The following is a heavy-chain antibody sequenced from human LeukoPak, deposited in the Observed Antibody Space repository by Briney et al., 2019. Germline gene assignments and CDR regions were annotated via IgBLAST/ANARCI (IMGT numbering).Heavy chain of an antibody. J-gene: IGHJ4*02. CDR3: ARELITPGIADYCFDY. D-gene: IGHD6-13*01. CDR1: GFTFSSYW. V-gene: IGHV3-7*01. Sequence: PGGSLRLSCAASGFTFSSYWMSRVRQAPGKGVEWVANIKQDGSEKYYVDSVKGRFTISRDNAKNSLYLQMNSLSAEDTAVYYCARELITPGIADYCFDYWGQGTLVTVSS. CDR2: IKQDGSEK.